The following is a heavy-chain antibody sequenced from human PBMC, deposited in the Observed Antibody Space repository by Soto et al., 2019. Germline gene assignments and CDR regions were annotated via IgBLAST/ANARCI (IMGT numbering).Heavy chain of an antibody. CDR1: DFAFSYSF. CDR2: IYGDGRT. D-gene: IGHD3-22*01. CDR3: ARAADYYDRSGYAYDRAFDM. V-gene: IGHV3-53*01. J-gene: IGHJ3*02. Sequence: GGSLRLSCAASDFAFSYSFMTWVRQAPGKGLECVSIIYGDGRTFTAESVKGRFSISTDKSKTTVFLQMDSLRAEDTAVYYCARAADYYDRSGYAYDRAFDMWGQGTMVTVSS.